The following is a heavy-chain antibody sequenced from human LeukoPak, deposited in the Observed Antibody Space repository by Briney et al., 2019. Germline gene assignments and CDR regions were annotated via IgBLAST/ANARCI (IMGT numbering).Heavy chain of an antibody. CDR3: AKDGAYFDFWSGSHFDY. Sequence: GGSLRLSCAASGFTVSSNYMSWVRQAPGKGLEWVSGISGSGASTYYADSVKGRFTISRDNSKDTLFLQMNRLRAEDTAVYYCAKDGAYFDFWSGSHFDYWGQGTLVTVSS. CDR2: ISGSGAST. J-gene: IGHJ4*02. CDR1: GFTVSSNY. D-gene: IGHD3-3*01. V-gene: IGHV3-23*01.